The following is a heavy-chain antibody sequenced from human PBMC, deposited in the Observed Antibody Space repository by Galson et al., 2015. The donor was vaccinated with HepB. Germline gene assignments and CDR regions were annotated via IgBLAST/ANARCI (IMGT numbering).Heavy chain of an antibody. CDR2: VYYSGTT. D-gene: IGHD3-10*01. V-gene: IGHV4-39*02. CDR1: GGSISTNSYY. J-gene: IGHJ4*02. Sequence: SETLSLTCTVSGGSISTNSYYWGWVRQPPGQGLEWIGNVYYSGTTYYNPSLKSRVTISVDTSKNEFSLKLTSVTAADTAVFYCARVRASGRVFDSWGQGALVSVSS. CDR3: ARVRASGRVFDS.